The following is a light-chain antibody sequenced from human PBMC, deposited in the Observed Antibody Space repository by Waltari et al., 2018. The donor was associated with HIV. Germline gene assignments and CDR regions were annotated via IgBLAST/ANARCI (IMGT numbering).Light chain of an antibody. V-gene: IGKV1-39*01. CDR1: QTVTSF. CDR2: GAS. Sequence: DIQMTQSPSSLSASVGDRVSITCRASQTVTSFLNWYQQRPGKAPNLLIYGASTLQSGVPARFSGSGSAADYTLTISSLQPEDSATYYCQQSYSVPYTFGPVTKLEIK. J-gene: IGKJ2*01. CDR3: QQSYSVPYT.